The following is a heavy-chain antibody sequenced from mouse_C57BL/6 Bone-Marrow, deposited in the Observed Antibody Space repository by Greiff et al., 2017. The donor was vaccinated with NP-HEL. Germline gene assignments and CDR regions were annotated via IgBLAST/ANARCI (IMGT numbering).Heavy chain of an antibody. Sequence: QVQLKESGAELMKTGASVKLSCKATGYTFTGYWIEWVKQRLGHGLAWIGEILPGSCSPNHNEKFKGTATFTADTSSNTAYMKLSSLTTEDSAIYYCARWSYSNYYFDYWGQGTTLTVSS. V-gene: IGHV1-9*01. J-gene: IGHJ2*01. CDR1: GYTFTGYW. CDR2: ILPGSCSP. CDR3: ARWSYSNYYFDY. D-gene: IGHD2-5*01.